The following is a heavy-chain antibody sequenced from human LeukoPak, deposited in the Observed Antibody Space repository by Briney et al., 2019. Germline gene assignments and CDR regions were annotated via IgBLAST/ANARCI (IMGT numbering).Heavy chain of an antibody. Sequence: VASVKVSCKASGYTFTSYGISWVRQAPGQGLEWMGWISAYNGNTNYAQKLQGRVTMTTDTSTSTAYMELRSLRSDDTAVYYCARDGAGVVVVTDAFDIWGQGTMVTVSS. CDR1: GYTFTSYG. D-gene: IGHD2-21*02. CDR3: ARDGAGVVVVTDAFDI. V-gene: IGHV1-18*01. J-gene: IGHJ3*02. CDR2: ISAYNGNT.